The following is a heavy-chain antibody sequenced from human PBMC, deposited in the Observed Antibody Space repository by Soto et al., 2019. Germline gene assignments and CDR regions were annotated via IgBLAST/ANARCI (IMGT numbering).Heavy chain of an antibody. D-gene: IGHD2-2*01. CDR1: GGSITSSSYY. CDR3: ASVGRVEVGKYYFDH. V-gene: IGHV4-39*02. J-gene: IGHJ4*02. Sequence: QLQLQESGPGLVKPSETLSLTCTLSGGSITSSSYYWGWVRQPPGKGLEWIGTIYYGGNTYYNPSRKSRVTISVDTSKNHFSLKLSSVTAADTAVYYWASVGRVEVGKYYFDHWGQGTLVTVSS. CDR2: IYYGGNT.